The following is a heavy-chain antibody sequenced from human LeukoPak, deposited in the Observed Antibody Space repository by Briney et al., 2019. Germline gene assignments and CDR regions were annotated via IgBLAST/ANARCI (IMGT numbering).Heavy chain of an antibody. J-gene: IGHJ4*02. D-gene: IGHD1-14*01. CDR3: ARDSSRNFYFDY. CDR2: LYTSGYT. CDR1: GVSISSYY. Sequence: SETLSLTCTVSGVSISSYYWSWIRQPAGKGLEWIGRLYTSGYTNYNPSLKSRVTMSIDTSKNQFSLRLSSVTAADTALYYCARDSSRNFYFDYWGQGTLVTVSS. V-gene: IGHV4-4*07.